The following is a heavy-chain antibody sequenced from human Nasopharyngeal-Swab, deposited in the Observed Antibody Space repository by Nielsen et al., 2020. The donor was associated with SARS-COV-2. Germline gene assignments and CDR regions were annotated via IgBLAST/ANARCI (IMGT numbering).Heavy chain of an antibody. CDR3: ARGLSGIVPAPILGLGPYYYYYYMDV. V-gene: IGHV4-34*01. J-gene: IGHJ6*03. Sequence: WIRQPPGKGPEWIAEINHSGSTNCNPSLKSRVTLSVDTSMNQVSLEVSSVTAADTAVYYCARGLSGIVPAPILGLGPYYYYYYMDVWGKGTTVTVSS. D-gene: IGHD2-2*01. CDR2: INHSGST.